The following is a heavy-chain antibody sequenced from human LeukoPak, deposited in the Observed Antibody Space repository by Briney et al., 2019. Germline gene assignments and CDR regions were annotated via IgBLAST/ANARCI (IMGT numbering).Heavy chain of an antibody. D-gene: IGHD6-19*01. V-gene: IGHV3-30*04. CDR1: GFTFSLFA. Sequence: GGSLRPSCAASGFTFSLFAIHWVRQAPGKGLEWVAVISYDGSNEYYADSVKGRFTISRDNSKNTVYLHMNSLRAEDTAVYYCARAQVQGIVAVARLGYWGQGILVTVSS. J-gene: IGHJ4*02. CDR2: ISYDGSNE. CDR3: ARAQVQGIVAVARLGY.